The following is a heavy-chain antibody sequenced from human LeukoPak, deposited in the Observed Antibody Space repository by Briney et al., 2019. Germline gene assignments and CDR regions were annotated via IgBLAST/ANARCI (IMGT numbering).Heavy chain of an antibody. Sequence: TNYAQKLQGRVTMTTDTSTSTAYMELRSLRSDDTAVYYCARDPPSDVLLWFGELYYGMDVWGQGTTVTVSS. CDR3: ARDPPSDVLLWFGELYYGMDV. V-gene: IGHV1-18*01. J-gene: IGHJ6*02. D-gene: IGHD3-10*01. CDR2: T.